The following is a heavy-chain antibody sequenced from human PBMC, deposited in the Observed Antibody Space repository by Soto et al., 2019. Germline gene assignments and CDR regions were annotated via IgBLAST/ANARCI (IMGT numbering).Heavy chain of an antibody. CDR1: GYTFTSYG. V-gene: IGHV1-18*01. J-gene: IGHJ4*02. CDR3: ARGRYGDY. CDR2: ISAHNGNT. D-gene: IGHD1-1*01. Sequence: QVHLVQSGAEVKKPGASVKVSCKASGYTFTSYGITWVRQAPGQGLEWMGWISAHNGNTDYAQKLQGRIIDTRDTAASTAYMELRSLSSDDTAVYYCARGRYGDYWGQGALVTVSS.